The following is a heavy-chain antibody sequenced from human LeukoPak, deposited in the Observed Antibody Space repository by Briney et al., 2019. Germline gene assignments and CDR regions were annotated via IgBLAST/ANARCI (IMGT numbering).Heavy chain of an antibody. D-gene: IGHD2-21*02. J-gene: IGHJ4*02. Sequence: GGSLRLSCAASGFTFSSYGMHWVRQAPGKGLEWVAFIRYDGSNKYYADSVKGRFTISRDNSKNTLYLQMNSLRAEDTAVYYCAKDLGGAYCGGDCSVDCWGKGTLVTVSS. V-gene: IGHV3-30*02. CDR3: AKDLGGAYCGGDCSVDC. CDR2: IRYDGSNK. CDR1: GFTFSSYG.